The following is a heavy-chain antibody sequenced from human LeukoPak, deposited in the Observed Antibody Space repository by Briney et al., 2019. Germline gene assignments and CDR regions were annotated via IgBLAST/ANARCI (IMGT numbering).Heavy chain of an antibody. J-gene: IGHJ4*02. V-gene: IGHV3-21*01. CDR1: GFTFSSYS. CDR3: ARDWAGSSYDY. Sequence: GGSLRLSCVASGFTFSSYSIHWVRQTPGKGLEWVSSISSTSSYIYYADSVKGRFTISRDNAKNTVYLQMKSLRAEDTAVYYCARDWAGSSYDYWGQGTLVTVSS. D-gene: IGHD3-10*01. CDR2: ISSTSSYI.